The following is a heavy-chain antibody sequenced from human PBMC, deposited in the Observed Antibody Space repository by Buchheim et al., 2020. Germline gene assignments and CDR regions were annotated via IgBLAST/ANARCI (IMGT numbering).Heavy chain of an antibody. Sequence: EVQLVESGGGLVKPGGSLRLSCAASGFTFSNAWMSWVRQAPGKGLEWVGRIKSKTDGGTTDYAAPVKGRFTISRDDTKNTLYLQMNSLKTEDTAVYYCTTDLAYCSSTSCYPIRWGQGTL. V-gene: IGHV3-15*01. CDR1: GFTFSNAW. J-gene: IGHJ4*02. CDR3: TTDLAYCSSTSCYPIR. D-gene: IGHD2-2*01. CDR2: IKSKTDGGTT.